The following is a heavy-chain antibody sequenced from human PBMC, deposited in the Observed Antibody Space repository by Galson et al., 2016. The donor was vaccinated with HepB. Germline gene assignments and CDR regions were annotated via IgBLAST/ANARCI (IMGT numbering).Heavy chain of an antibody. CDR1: GYSLTNYW. CDR3: ARTLPVVLTAEDAVDI. D-gene: IGHD2-21*02. CDR2: IYPGDSDT. J-gene: IGHJ3*02. V-gene: IGHV5-51*01. Sequence: QSGAEVKKPGESLKISCKGSGYSLTNYWIGWVRQMPGKGLEWMGIIYPGDSDTRYSPSFEGQVTISADISADKSITTAYLQWRSLKASDTAMYYCARTLPVVLTAEDAVDIWGQGTMVTVSS.